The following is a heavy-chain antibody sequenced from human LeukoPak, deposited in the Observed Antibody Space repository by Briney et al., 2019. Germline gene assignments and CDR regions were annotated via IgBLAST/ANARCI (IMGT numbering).Heavy chain of an antibody. V-gene: IGHV1-2*06. Sequence: ASVKVSCKASGYTFTGCYMHWVRQAPGQGLEWKGRINPNSGGTSYAQKFQGRVTMTRDTSISTAYMELSRLRSDDTAVYYCARGYRTVGAIEYFQHWGQGTLVTVSS. CDR2: INPNSGGT. CDR3: ARGYRTVGAIEYFQH. D-gene: IGHD1-26*01. CDR1: GYTFTGCY. J-gene: IGHJ1*01.